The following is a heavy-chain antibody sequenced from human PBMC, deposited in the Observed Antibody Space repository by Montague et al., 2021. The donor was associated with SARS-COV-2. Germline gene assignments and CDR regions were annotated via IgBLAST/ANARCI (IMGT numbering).Heavy chain of an antibody. CDR3: ARDLSSGWFRYFDC. Sequence: KNDGSTTTYAASVKGRFTISRDNAKNTLYLQMNRLRAEDTALYYCARDLSSGWFRYFDCWGKGKLVTVA. J-gene: IGHJ4*02. V-gene: IGHV3-74*01. D-gene: IGHD6-19*01. CDR2: KNDGSTT.